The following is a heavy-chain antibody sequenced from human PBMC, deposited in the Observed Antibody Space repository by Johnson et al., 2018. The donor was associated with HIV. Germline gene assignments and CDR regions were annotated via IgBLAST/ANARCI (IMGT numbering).Heavy chain of an antibody. CDR2: IKCDGSEK. CDR1: RFTFSSYW. D-gene: IGHD3-10*01. Sequence: VQLVESGGGLVQPGGSLRLSCAASRFTFSSYWMNWVRQAPGKGLEWVADIKCDGSEKYYAGSVKGRFTISRDNSKTTLYLQMNSLRAEDTAVYYCAKAPYGSGIRPGAFDIWGQGTRVTVSS. CDR3: AKAPYGSGIRPGAFDI. J-gene: IGHJ3*02. V-gene: IGHV3-7*01.